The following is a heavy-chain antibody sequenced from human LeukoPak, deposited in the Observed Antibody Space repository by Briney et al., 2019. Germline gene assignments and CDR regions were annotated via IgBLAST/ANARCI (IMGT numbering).Heavy chain of an antibody. D-gene: IGHD1-26*01. V-gene: IGHV3-30-3*01. CDR3: ATQARYFDY. Sequence: GGSLRLSCAASGFTFSSYAMSWVRQAPGKGLEWVAVISYDGSNRYYADSVKGRFTISRDNSKNTLYLQMNSLRAEDTAVYYCATQARYFDYWGQGTLVTVSS. CDR2: ISYDGSNR. J-gene: IGHJ4*02. CDR1: GFTFSSYA.